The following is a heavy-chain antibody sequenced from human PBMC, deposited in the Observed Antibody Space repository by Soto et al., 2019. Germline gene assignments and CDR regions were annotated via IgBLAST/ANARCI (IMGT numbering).Heavy chain of an antibody. CDR2: ISYDGSRQ. CDR1: GFPFNNYF. J-gene: IGHJ4*02. V-gene: IGHV3-30*04. Sequence: GGSLRLSCAASGFPFNNYFMHWVRQAPGKGLEWVASISYDGSRQWYADSVKGQFTISRDNSKNTLYLQMNSLRAEDTAVYYCAKAQGIAAAGPFDYWGQGTLVTVSS. D-gene: IGHD6-13*01. CDR3: AKAQGIAAAGPFDY.